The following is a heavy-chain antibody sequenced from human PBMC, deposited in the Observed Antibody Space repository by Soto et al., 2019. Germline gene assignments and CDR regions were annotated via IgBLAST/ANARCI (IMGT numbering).Heavy chain of an antibody. D-gene: IGHD5-12*01. CDR3: ARDLGEVAKPGVDY. Sequence: EVQLVESGGGLVQPGGSLRLSCAASGFTFSRYWMSWVRQAPGKGLEWVANIKQDGSEKYYVDSVKGRFTISRDNAKNSLYLQMNSLRAEGTAVYYCARDLGEVAKPGVDYWGQGTLVTVSS. J-gene: IGHJ4*02. CDR2: IKQDGSEK. V-gene: IGHV3-7*01. CDR1: GFTFSRYW.